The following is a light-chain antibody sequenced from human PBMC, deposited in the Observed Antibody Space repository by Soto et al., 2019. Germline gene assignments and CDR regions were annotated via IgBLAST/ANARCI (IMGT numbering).Light chain of an antibody. CDR1: QSVSSSY. CDR2: DAS. J-gene: IGKJ4*01. V-gene: IGKV3D-20*02. Sequence: IVLTQSPGTLSLSPRERAALSCRASQSVSSSYLAWYQQKPGQAPRLLIYDASNRATGIPARFSGSGSGTDFTLTISSLEPEDFAVYYCQQRSNWSPAVTCGGGTKVDIK. CDR3: QQRSNWSPAVT.